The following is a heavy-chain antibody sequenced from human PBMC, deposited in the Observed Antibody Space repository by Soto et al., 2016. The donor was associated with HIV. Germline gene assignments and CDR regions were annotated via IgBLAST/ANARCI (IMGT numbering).Heavy chain of an antibody. CDR3: VSYGY. CDR1: GYTFSGYY. V-gene: IGHV1-2*02. D-gene: IGHD3-16*01. J-gene: IGHJ4*02. CDR2: ILPNTGGT. Sequence: QVQLVQSGAEVKKPGASVKVSCKASGYTFSGYYMHWVRQAPGQGLEWMGWILPNTGGTKYAQKFQGRVTMTRNTSISTAYMEVTSLRSDDTAVYYCVSYGYWGQGTLVTVSS.